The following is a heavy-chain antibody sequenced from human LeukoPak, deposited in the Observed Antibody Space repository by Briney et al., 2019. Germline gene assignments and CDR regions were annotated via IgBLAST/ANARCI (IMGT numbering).Heavy chain of an antibody. CDR3: AKASGFDNWFDP. CDR2: ISGSGGST. D-gene: IGHD3-10*01. Sequence: GGSLRLSCAASGFTFSSYAMSWVRQAPGKGLEWVSAISGSGGSTYYADSVKGRFTISRDNSKNTLYLQMNSLRAGDTAVYYCAKASGFDNWFDPWGQGTLVTVSS. CDR1: GFTFSSYA. V-gene: IGHV3-23*01. J-gene: IGHJ5*02.